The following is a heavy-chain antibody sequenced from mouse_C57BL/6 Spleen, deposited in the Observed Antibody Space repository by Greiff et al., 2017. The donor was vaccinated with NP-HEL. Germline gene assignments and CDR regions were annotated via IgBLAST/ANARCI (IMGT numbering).Heavy chain of an antibody. D-gene: IGHD1-1*01. Sequence: VQLQQSGPELVKPGASVKISCKASGYTFTDYYMNWVKQSHGKSLEWIGDINPNNGGTSYNQKFKGKATLTVDKSSSTAYMELRSLTSEDSAVYYCARRDYYGSGEDYWGQGTSVTVSS. CDR1: GYTFTDYY. CDR2: INPNNGGT. CDR3: ARRDYYGSGEDY. J-gene: IGHJ4*01. V-gene: IGHV1-26*01.